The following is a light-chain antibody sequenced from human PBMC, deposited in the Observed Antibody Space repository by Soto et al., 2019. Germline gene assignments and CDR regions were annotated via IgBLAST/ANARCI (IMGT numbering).Light chain of an antibody. CDR2: TNN. J-gene: IGLJ2*01. V-gene: IGLV1-44*01. CDR3: AAWDDSLNGVV. Sequence: QSVLTQPPSASGTPGQRVTISCSGSSSNIGSNTVNWYQQIPGMAPKVLIYTNNQRPSGVPDRFSGSKSGTSASLAISGLQSEDEADYYCAAWDDSLNGVVFGGGTQLTVL. CDR1: SSNIGSNT.